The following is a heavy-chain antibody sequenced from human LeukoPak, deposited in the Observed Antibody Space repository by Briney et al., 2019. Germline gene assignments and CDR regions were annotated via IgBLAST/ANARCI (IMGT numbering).Heavy chain of an antibody. V-gene: IGHV7-4-1*02. D-gene: IGHD3-9*01. CDR2: INTDTGNP. CDR1: GYTFTRYG. Sequence: VASVKVSCKASGYTFTRYGMNWVRQAPGQGLEWMGWINTDTGNPTYAQGFTGRFVFSLDTSVSTAYLQISSLKAEDTAVYYCARVGYDILTGYYSAYWGQGTLVTVSS. CDR3: ARVGYDILTGYYSAY. J-gene: IGHJ4*02.